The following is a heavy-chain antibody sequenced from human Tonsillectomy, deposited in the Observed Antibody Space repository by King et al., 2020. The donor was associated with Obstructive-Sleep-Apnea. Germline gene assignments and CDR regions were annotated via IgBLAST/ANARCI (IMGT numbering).Heavy chain of an antibody. J-gene: IGHJ4*02. D-gene: IGHD6-13*01. CDR2: ISWNSSSI. CDR3: ARDIWQRRIAALGLPFDQ. V-gene: IGHV3-9*01. Sequence: VQLVESGGDLVQPGRSLKLSCAASGFTFDDYAMHWVRQAPGMGLEWVSGISWNSSSIGYADSVKGRFTISRDNAKNSLYLQLNSLRPEDTALYYCARDIWQRRIAALGLPFDQWGQGTLVTVSS. CDR1: GFTFDDYA.